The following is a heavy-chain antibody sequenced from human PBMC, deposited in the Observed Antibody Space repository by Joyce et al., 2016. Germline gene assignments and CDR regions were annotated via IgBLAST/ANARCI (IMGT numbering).Heavy chain of an antibody. CDR2: IYWDDDK. V-gene: IGHV2-5*02. J-gene: IGHJ1*01. CDR3: AHNLIAVSGVAEYYQH. Sequence: QITLKESGPTLVKPTQTITLTCTFSGFSLSTSGMGVGWIRQPPGKALEWLADIYWDDDKRYSPSLKNRLTITKDTSKNQVFLTMTNVDPVDTATYFCAHNLIAVSGVAEYYQHWGQGTLVTVSS. CDR1: GFSLSTSGMG. D-gene: IGHD6-19*01.